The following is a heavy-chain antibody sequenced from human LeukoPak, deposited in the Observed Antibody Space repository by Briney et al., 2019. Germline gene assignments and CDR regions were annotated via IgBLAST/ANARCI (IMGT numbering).Heavy chain of an antibody. CDR3: ARHSRVSGLTGY. J-gene: IGHJ4*02. CDR1: GYSFTSYW. Sequence: HGESLKISCQTSGYSFTSYWIGWVRQMPGKGLEWMGFIYPGDSDTRYSPSFQGQVTISADKSISSAYLQWSSLKASDTGIYYCARHSRVSGLTGYWGQGTLVTVSS. V-gene: IGHV5-51*01. CDR2: IYPGDSDT. D-gene: IGHD2-15*01.